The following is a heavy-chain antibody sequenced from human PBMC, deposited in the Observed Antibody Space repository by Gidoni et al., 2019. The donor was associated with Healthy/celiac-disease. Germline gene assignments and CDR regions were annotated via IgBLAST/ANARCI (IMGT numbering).Heavy chain of an antibody. CDR2: IYYSGST. CDR3: ARVRYSSSSSVAFDI. V-gene: IGHV4-59*01. J-gene: IGHJ3*02. D-gene: IGHD6-6*01. CDR1: GGSRSSYY. Sequence: QVQLQESGPGLAKPSETLSPTCPVSGGSRSSYYWSWIRQPPGKGLEWIGYIYYSGSTSYNPSLKSRVTISVDTSKNQFSLKLSSVTAADTAVYYCARVRYSSSSSVAFDIWGQGTMVTVSS.